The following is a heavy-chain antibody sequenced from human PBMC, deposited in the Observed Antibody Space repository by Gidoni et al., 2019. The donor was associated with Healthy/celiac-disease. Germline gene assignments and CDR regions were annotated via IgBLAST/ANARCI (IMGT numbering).Heavy chain of an antibody. J-gene: IGHJ4*02. V-gene: IGHV3-30*04. CDR3: ARGRDYGDYLDY. Sequence: QVQLVESGGGVVQPGRSLRLSCAASGFTFSSYAMHWVRQAPGKGLEWVAVISYDGSNKYYADSVKGRFTISRDNSKNTLYLQMNSLRAEDTAVYYCARGRDYGDYLDYWGQGTLVTVSS. D-gene: IGHD3-16*01. CDR1: GFTFSSYA. CDR2: ISYDGSNK.